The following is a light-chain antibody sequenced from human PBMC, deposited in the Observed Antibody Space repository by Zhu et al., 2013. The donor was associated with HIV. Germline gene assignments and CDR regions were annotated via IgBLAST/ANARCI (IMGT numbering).Light chain of an antibody. J-gene: IGKJ5*01. CDR3: QQLNTYPIT. V-gene: IGKV1-12*01. CDR2: AAS. Sequence: DIQMTQSPSSVSASVGDRVTITCRASQGISSWLAWYQQKPGKAPTLLVYAASTTQSGVPSKFSGSGSGTEFSLTISSLQPEDFATYYCQQLNTYPITFGQGTRLEIK. CDR1: QGISSW.